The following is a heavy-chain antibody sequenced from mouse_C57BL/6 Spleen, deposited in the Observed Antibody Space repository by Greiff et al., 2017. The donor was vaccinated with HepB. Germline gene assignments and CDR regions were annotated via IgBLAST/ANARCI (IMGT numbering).Heavy chain of an antibody. CDR1: GYTFTSYW. Sequence: VQLQQPGAELVMPGASVKLSCKASGYTFTSYWMHWVKQRPGQGLEWIGEIDPSDSYTNYNQKFKGKSTLTVDQSSSTAYIQLSSLTSEDSAVYYCARHRTFDYWGQGTTLTVSS. J-gene: IGHJ2*01. CDR2: IDPSDSYT. V-gene: IGHV1-69*01. CDR3: ARHRTFDY.